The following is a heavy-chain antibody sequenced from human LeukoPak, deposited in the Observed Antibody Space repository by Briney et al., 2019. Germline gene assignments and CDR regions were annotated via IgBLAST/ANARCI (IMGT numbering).Heavy chain of an antibody. V-gene: IGHV3-23*01. CDR1: GFTFSSYA. CDR3: ARGYRDDYCLDY. J-gene: IGHJ4*02. CDR2: ISGSGGRT. D-gene: IGHD5-18*01. Sequence: GGSLRLSCAAAGFTFSSYAMSWVRQAPGKGLEWVSAISGSGGRTYYTDSVTGRFTISRDTSTHTPYLQMNRLRAEDTAVSYRARGYRDDYCLDYWGQGTLVTVSS.